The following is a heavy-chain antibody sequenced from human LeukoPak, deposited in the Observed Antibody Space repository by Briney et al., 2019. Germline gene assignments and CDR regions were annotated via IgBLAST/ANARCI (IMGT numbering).Heavy chain of an antibody. Sequence: PSGTPSLTCAVSGGSISSSNWWSWVRQPPGTGLEWIGEIYHSGSTNYNPSLKSRVTISVDKSKNQFSLKLSSVTAADTAVYYCARLSRSYYDILTGYYSPLYYFDYWGQGTLVTVSS. CDR3: ARLSRSYYDILTGYYSPLYYFDY. J-gene: IGHJ4*02. D-gene: IGHD3-9*01. V-gene: IGHV4-4*02. CDR1: GGSISSSNW. CDR2: IYHSGST.